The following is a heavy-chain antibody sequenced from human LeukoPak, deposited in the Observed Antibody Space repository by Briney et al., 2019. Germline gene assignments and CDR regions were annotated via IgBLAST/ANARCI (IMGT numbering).Heavy chain of an antibody. D-gene: IGHD6-13*01. CDR1: GYTFTSYT. CDR2: LTTGDGHT. J-gene: IGHJ4*02. V-gene: IGHV1-3*04. CDR3: ARDLGGGSAAGLDY. Sequence: ASVKVSCKASGYTFTSYTIHWVRQAPGQRLEWMGWLTTGDGHTRYSQRFQDRVTITMDTSATTVYMELSSLTSEDTAVYYCARDLGGGSAAGLDYWGQGILVTVSS.